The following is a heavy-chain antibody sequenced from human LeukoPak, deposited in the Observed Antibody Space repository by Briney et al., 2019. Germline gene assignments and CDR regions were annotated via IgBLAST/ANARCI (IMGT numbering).Heavy chain of an antibody. Sequence: GASVTVSFKASGYTFTVYYMHWVRQAPGQGLEWMGWINLNSGDTNYAQKVQGRVTMTRDTSISTAYMELSRLRSDDTAVYYCARVSGWYLADYWGQGTLVTVSS. V-gene: IGHV1-2*02. J-gene: IGHJ4*02. CDR1: GYTFTVYY. D-gene: IGHD6-19*01. CDR2: INLNSGDT. CDR3: ARVSGWYLADY.